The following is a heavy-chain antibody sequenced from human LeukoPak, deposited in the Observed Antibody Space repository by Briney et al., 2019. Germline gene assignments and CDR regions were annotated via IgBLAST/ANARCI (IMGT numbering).Heavy chain of an antibody. V-gene: IGHV4-31*03. CDR2: IYYSGST. Sequence: SETLSLTCTVSGGSISSGSYYWSWIRQHPGKGLEWIGYIYYSGSTYYNPSLKSRVTISVDTSKKQFSLKLRTATAADTAVYYCARIEDVTRGYNHAYYFDYWGQGTLVTVSS. D-gene: IGHD5-18*01. CDR1: GGSISSGSYY. J-gene: IGHJ4*02. CDR3: ARIEDVTRGYNHAYYFDY.